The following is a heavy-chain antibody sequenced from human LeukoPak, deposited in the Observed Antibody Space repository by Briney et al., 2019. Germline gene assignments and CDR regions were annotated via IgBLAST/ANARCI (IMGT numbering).Heavy chain of an antibody. V-gene: IGHV1-46*01. CDR1: GYTFTSYY. CDR3: ARFPNTAMVMGLEYYYYGMDV. Sequence: ASVKVSCKASGYTFTSYYMHWVRQAPGQGLGWMGIINPSGGSTSYAQKFQGRVTMTRDTSTSTVYMELSSLRSEDTAVYYCARFPNTAMVMGLEYYYYGMDVWGQGTTVTVSS. J-gene: IGHJ6*02. D-gene: IGHD5-18*01. CDR2: INPSGGST.